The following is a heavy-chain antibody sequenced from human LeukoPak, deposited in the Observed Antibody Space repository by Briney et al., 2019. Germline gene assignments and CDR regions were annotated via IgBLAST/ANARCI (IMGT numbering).Heavy chain of an antibody. CDR1: GFTFSRSA. V-gene: IGHV3-23*01. CDR2: ISSSGSGGST. D-gene: IGHD6-13*01. CDR3: ARAYSSSWYDF. J-gene: IGHJ5*01. Sequence: GGSLRLSCAAAGFTFSRSAMSWVRQAPGKGLEWVSGISSSGSGGSTYYADSVKGRFTISRDNSKNTLYLQINSVRAEDTAVYYCARAYSSSWYDFWGQGTLVTVSS.